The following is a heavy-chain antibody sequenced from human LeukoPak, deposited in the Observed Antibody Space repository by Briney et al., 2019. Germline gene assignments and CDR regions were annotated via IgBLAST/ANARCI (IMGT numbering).Heavy chain of an antibody. CDR2: MNPNSGNT. D-gene: IGHD2-2*01. CDR1: GYTFTSYD. Sequence: ASVKVSCKAFGYTFTSYDINWVRQATGQGLEWMGWMNPNSGNTGYAQKFQGRVTITRNTSTSTAYMELSSLGSENTAVYYCARGSSVVPAARSYYYYYYYMDVWGKGTTVTVSS. V-gene: IGHV1-8*03. CDR3: ARGSSVVPAARSYYYYYYYMDV. J-gene: IGHJ6*03.